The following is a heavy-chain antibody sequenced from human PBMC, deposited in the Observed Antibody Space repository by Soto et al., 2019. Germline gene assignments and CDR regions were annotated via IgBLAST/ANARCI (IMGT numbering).Heavy chain of an antibody. D-gene: IGHD4-17*01. Sequence: GASVQVSCKASGYTFTHYGVSWIRQAPGQGPEWLGWISTSDGKTNYAQKFQGRVTLTTDTSTTTAYMELRSLRSDDTALYYCARDGNYADPNCFDPWGQGTLVTVS. V-gene: IGHV1-18*01. J-gene: IGHJ5*02. CDR2: ISTSDGKT. CDR3: ARDGNYADPNCFDP. CDR1: GYTFTHYG.